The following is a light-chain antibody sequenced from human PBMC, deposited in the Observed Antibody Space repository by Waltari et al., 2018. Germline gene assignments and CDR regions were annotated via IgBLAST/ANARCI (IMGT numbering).Light chain of an antibody. V-gene: IGLV2-14*01. Sequence: QSDLTQPASVSGSPGQSITISCTGTSRDIGANNYVSWYQQNPGTPPKLLIYDVTSRPSAISSRLSGSKSGYTASLTISGLRAEDEGFYYCSSYTSDSNLIFGGGTKLTVL. CDR3: SSYTSDSNLI. CDR2: DVT. J-gene: IGLJ2*01. CDR1: SRDIGANNY.